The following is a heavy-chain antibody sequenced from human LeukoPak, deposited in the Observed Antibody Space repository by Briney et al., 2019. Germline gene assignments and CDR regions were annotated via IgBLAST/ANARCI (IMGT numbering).Heavy chain of an antibody. J-gene: IGHJ4*02. CDR2: ISTYNGNT. Sequence: ASVKVSCKASGYIFTSYGISWVRQAPGQGLEWMGWISTYNGNTKYAQKAQGRVTLTTDTSTSTAYMELRSLRGDDRAIYYCARGRSAADDFDYWGQGTLVTVSS. CDR3: ARGRSAADDFDY. D-gene: IGHD6-13*01. CDR1: GYIFTSYG. V-gene: IGHV1-18*01.